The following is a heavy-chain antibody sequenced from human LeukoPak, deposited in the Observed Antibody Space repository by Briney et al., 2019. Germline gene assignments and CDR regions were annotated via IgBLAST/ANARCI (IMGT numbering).Heavy chain of an antibody. CDR2: IYYSGST. J-gene: IGHJ4*02. CDR1: GGSISSSSYY. CDR3: ARQDGVVTAIPLIFFDY. Sequence: SETLSLTCTVSGGSISSSSYYWGWIRQPPGKGLEWIGSIYYSGSTYYNPSLKSRVTISVDTSKNQFSLKLTSVTAADTAVYYCARQDGVVTAIPLIFFDYWGQGTLVTVSS. V-gene: IGHV4-39*01. D-gene: IGHD2-21*02.